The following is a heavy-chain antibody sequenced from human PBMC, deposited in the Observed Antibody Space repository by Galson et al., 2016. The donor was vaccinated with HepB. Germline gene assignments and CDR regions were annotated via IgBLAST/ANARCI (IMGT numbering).Heavy chain of an antibody. CDR3: AKHSRDYSDSGGYYYGRHFDV. D-gene: IGHD3-22*01. CDR2: IGDGGGSS. V-gene: IGHV3-23*01. Sequence: SLRLSCAASGFTFSSCAMSWVRQAPGKGLEWVSAIGDGGGSSYYADSVKGRFTISRDNSKNTLYLQMNSLRAEDTAVYYCAKHSRDYSDSGGYYYGRHFDVWGRGTLVTVSS. J-gene: IGHJ2*01. CDR1: GFTFSSCA.